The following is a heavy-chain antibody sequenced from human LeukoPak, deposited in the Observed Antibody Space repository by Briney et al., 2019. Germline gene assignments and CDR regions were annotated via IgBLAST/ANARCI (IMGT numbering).Heavy chain of an antibody. V-gene: IGHV4-34*01. Sequence: SETLSLTCAVNGGPFSGYSWSWIRQPPGKGLEWIGEINHSGSTNYNPSLKSRVTISVDTSKNQFSLKLSSVTAADTAVYYCARGPVDYGDYVDAFDIWGQGTMVTVSS. CDR1: GGPFSGYS. CDR3: ARGPVDYGDYVDAFDI. D-gene: IGHD4-17*01. CDR2: INHSGST. J-gene: IGHJ3*02.